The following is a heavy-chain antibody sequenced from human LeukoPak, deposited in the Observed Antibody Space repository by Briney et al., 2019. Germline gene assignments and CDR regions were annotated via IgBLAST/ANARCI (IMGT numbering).Heavy chain of an antibody. CDR3: AKGGMAARYSYFDY. Sequence: GGSLRLSCAASGFTFSRNGMTWVRQAPGKGLEWVSAISGSGGSTYYADSVKGRFTISRDNSNNTLYLQMNSLRAEDTAVYYCAKGGMAARYSYFDYWGQGTLVTVSS. D-gene: IGHD6-6*01. J-gene: IGHJ4*02. CDR1: GFTFSRNG. V-gene: IGHV3-23*01. CDR2: ISGSGGST.